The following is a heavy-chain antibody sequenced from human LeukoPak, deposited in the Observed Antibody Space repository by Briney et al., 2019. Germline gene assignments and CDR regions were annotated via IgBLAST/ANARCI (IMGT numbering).Heavy chain of an antibody. J-gene: IGHJ5*02. V-gene: IGHV4-4*02. CDR2: IYHSGST. CDR3: TTVTTTEDNWFDP. CDR1: GGSISSSNW. D-gene: IGHD4-17*01. Sequence: SETLSLTCAVSGGSISSSNWWSWVRQPPVKGLEWIGEIYHSGSTNYNPSLKSRVTISVDKSKNQFSLKLSSVTAADTAVYYCTTVTTTEDNWFDPWGQGTLVTVSS.